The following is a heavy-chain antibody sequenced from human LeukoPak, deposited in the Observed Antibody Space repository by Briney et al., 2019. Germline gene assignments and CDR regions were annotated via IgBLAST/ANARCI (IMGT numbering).Heavy chain of an antibody. CDR3: AREEGNYYGSGRPSN. D-gene: IGHD3-10*01. CDR1: GDSIRNRNYY. V-gene: IGHV4-39*02. Sequence: PSETLSLTCTVSGDSIRNRNYYWGWIRQPPGKGLQWIGSIYYSESTYYNPSLMSRVTLSVDTSKNQFSLNLHSVTAADTAVYYCAREEGNYYGSGRPSNWGQGTLVTVSS. CDR2: IYYSEST. J-gene: IGHJ4*02.